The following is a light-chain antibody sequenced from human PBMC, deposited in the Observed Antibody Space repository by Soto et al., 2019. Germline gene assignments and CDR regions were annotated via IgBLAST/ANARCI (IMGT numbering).Light chain of an antibody. CDR2: GAS. Sequence: EIVLTQSPGTLSLSPGERATLSCRASQSVSSSYLAWYQQKPGQAPRLLIYGASSMATGIPDRFSGSGSGTDFTLNISRLEPEDFAVYYCQQYASSPVYTFGQGTKLEIK. V-gene: IGKV3-20*01. CDR1: QSVSSSY. CDR3: QQYASSPVYT. J-gene: IGKJ2*01.